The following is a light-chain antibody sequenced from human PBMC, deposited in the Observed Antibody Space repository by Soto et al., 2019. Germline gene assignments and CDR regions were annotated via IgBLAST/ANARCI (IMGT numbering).Light chain of an antibody. V-gene: IGKV3-11*01. CDR3: QQRHTWPLT. Sequence: EIVLTQSPATLSLSAGERATLSCRACQSISTYLAWYQQRPGQAPRLLIYDASNRATGIPARFSGSGSGTDFTLSISSLEPEDFAVYYCQQRHTWPLTFGGGTKVEIK. J-gene: IGKJ4*01. CDR2: DAS. CDR1: QSISTY.